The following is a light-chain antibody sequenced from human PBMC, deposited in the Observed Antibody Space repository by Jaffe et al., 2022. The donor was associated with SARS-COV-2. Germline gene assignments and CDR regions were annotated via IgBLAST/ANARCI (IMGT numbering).Light chain of an antibody. CDR1: QSLFYSSDNKNY. J-gene: IGKJ2*01. CDR3: HQYYSTPYT. V-gene: IGKV4-1*01. CDR2: WAS. Sequence: DIVMTQSPDSLAVSLGERATINCKSSQSLFYSSDNKNYLAWYQQRPGQPPKLLIYWASTRESGVPDRFSGSGSGTEFTLTISSLQAEDVAVYYCHQYYSTPYTFGRGTNLEIK.